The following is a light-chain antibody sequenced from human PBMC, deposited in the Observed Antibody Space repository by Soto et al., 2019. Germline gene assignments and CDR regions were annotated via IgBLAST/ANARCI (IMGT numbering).Light chain of an antibody. CDR1: QSINSD. Sequence: IEITQSPSTLSVSPGERATLSCRASQSINSDLTWYQKKPGQAPRLLIYDASTRATGVPARFSGSGSGTDFTLTISSLQSEDFAVYYCQHYNYWPYTFGQGTKVDIK. V-gene: IGKV3-15*01. CDR3: QHYNYWPYT. CDR2: DAS. J-gene: IGKJ2*01.